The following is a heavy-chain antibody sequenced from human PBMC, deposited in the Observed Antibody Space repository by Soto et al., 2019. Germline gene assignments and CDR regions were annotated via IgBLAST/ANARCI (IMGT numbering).Heavy chain of an antibody. Sequence: QMQLQESGPGLVNPSGTLSLTCDVSGASISTDNWWNWVRQPPGKGLEWIAEFYHSGNTTYNPSLKSRVTISVDKSKNHFSLKLGSVTAADTAVYYCAKCAGSYAVDYWGQGTLVTVSS. CDR2: FYHSGNT. V-gene: IGHV4-4*02. CDR3: AKCAGSYAVDY. J-gene: IGHJ4*02. CDR1: GASISTDNW. D-gene: IGHD6-19*01.